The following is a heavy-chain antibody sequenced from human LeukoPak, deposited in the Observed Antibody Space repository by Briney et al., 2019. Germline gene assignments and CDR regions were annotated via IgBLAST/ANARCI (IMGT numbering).Heavy chain of an antibody. CDR3: ARTGTEVLWSNWFDP. Sequence: PSETLSLTCTVSGVSINSNTFYWGWIRQPPGKGLEWIGSISYSGSAYYNPSLQSRVTISADTSKNKFSLRLSSVTAADTAVYHCARTGTEVLWSNWFDPWGQGTLVIVSS. V-gene: IGHV4-39*01. CDR1: GVSINSNTFY. CDR2: ISYSGSA. D-gene: IGHD3-10*01. J-gene: IGHJ5*02.